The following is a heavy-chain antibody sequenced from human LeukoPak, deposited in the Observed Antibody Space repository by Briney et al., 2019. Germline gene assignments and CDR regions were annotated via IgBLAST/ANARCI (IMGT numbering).Heavy chain of an antibody. D-gene: IGHD2-15*01. CDR1: GGSFSGYY. CDR2: INHSGST. J-gene: IGHJ5*02. Sequence: SETLSLTCAVYGGSFSGYYWSWIHQPPGKGLEWIGEINHSGSTNYNPSLKSRVTISVDTSKNQFSLKLSSVTAADTAVYYCARGRVRVAAARTFRFDPWGQGTLVTVSS. V-gene: IGHV4-34*01. CDR3: ARGRVRVAAARTFRFDP.